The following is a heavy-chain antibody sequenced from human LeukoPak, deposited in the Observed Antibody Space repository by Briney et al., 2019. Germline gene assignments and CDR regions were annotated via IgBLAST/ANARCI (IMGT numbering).Heavy chain of an antibody. D-gene: IGHD6-13*01. CDR2: IYPGDSDP. Sequence: AGESLKISCKGSGYTFTTYWIGWVRQMPGKGLEWMGIIYPGDSDPRYSPSFQGQVTISADTSISTAYLQWSSLKASDSAMYYCVRHGLGSSWFGFDYWGQGTLVTVSS. CDR3: VRHGLGSSWFGFDY. CDR1: GYTFTTYW. J-gene: IGHJ4*02. V-gene: IGHV5-51*01.